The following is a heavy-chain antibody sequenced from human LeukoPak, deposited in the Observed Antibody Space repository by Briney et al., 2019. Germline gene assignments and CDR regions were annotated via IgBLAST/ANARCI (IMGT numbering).Heavy chain of an antibody. D-gene: IGHD2-2*01. CDR2: IYPGDSDT. CDR1: GYSFTSYW. Sequence: GESLKISCKGSGYSFTSYWIGWVRQMPGKGLEWMGIIYPGDSDTRYSPSFQGQVTISADKSISTAYLQWSSLKASDTAMYYCARSGVVPAAIYASGFYSWFDPWGQGTLVTVSS. CDR3: ARSGVVPAAIYASGFYSWFDP. J-gene: IGHJ5*02. V-gene: IGHV5-51*01.